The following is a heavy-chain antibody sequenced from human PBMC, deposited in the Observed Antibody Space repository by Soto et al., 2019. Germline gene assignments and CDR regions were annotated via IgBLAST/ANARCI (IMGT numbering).Heavy chain of an antibody. Sequence: EVQLVESGGGLVQPGGSLRLSCAASGFTFSSYEMNWVRQAPGKGLEWVSYISSSGSTIYYADSVKGRFTISRDNAKNSLDLQMNSPGAEDTAVYCWARGQYSSGGGYFDYWGQETLVTVSS. V-gene: IGHV3-48*03. CDR1: GFTFSSYE. CDR3: ARGQYSSGGGYFDY. J-gene: IGHJ4*02. D-gene: IGHD6-19*01. CDR2: ISSSGSTI.